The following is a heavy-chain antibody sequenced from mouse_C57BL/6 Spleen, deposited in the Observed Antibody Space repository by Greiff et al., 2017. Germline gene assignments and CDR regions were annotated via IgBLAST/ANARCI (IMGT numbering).Heavy chain of an antibody. J-gene: IGHJ2*01. D-gene: IGHD1-1*01. CDR2: IYPGDGDT. CDR3: ARRTTVRGFDY. V-gene: IGHV1-80*01. CDR1: GYAFSSYW. Sequence: VQLQQSGAELVKPGASVKISCKASGYAFSSYWMNWVKQRPGKGLEWIGQIYPGDGDTNYNGKFKGKATLTADKSSSTAYMQLSSLTSEDSAVXFCARRTTVRGFDYWGQGTTLTVSS.